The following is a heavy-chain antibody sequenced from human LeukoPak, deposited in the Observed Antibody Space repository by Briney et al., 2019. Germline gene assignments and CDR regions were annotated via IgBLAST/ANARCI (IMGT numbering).Heavy chain of an antibody. J-gene: IGHJ3*02. Sequence: PGGSLRLSCAASGFSVTTYAMGWVRQAPGKGLEWVSVISDRGDSTHYADSVKGRFTISRDSSKNTLYLQMNSLRGDDTAVYYCAKGRWGLTINNFDIWGQGTMVTVSS. CDR1: GFSVTTYA. CDR2: ISDRGDST. V-gene: IGHV3-23*01. D-gene: IGHD3-9*01. CDR3: AKGRWGLTINNFDI.